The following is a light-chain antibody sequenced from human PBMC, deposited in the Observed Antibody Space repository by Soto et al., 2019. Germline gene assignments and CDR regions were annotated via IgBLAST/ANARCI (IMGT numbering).Light chain of an antibody. CDR3: QQYNNWPPFT. J-gene: IGKJ3*01. V-gene: IGKV3-15*01. CDR2: GAS. Sequence: EIVMTQSPATLSVSPGERATLSCRASQSVSNNLAWYQQKPGQAPRLLIYGASTRATGIPARFSGSGSVTEFTLTISSLQSEDFAVYYCQQYNNWPPFTFGPGTKVDIK. CDR1: QSVSNN.